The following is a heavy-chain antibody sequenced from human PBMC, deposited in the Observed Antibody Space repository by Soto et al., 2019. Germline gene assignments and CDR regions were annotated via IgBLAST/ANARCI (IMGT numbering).Heavy chain of an antibody. Sequence: SETLSLTCTVSGGSISSYYWSWIRQPPGKGLEWIGYIYYSGSTNYNPSLKSRVTISVDTSKNQFSLKMSSVTAADTAVYYCARVDTMTVVVIRVKYHFDNWSQATLVTVSS. CDR1: GGSISSYY. D-gene: IGHD3-22*01. V-gene: IGHV4-59*12. J-gene: IGHJ4*02. CDR2: IYYSGST. CDR3: ARVDTMTVVVIRVKYHFDN.